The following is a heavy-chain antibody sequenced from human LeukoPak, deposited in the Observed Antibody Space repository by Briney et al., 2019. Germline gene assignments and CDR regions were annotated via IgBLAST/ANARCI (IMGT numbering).Heavy chain of an antibody. CDR2: IYYSGDS. D-gene: IGHD2-2*01. CDR1: GGSINSDSFY. V-gene: IGHV4-39*01. CDR3: ARGRPESAYFDY. Sequence: SETLSHTCTVSGGSINSDSFYWGWVRQPPGKGLDWIGYIYYSGDSYYNPSLKSRVTVSVDTSKNQFSLKLRSVTAADTAVYYCARGRPESAYFDYWGRGTLVTVPS. J-gene: IGHJ4*02.